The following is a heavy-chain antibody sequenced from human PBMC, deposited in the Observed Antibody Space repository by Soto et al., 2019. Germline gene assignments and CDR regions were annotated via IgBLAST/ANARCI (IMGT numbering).Heavy chain of an antibody. D-gene: IGHD3-3*01. CDR1: VFTFSSYA. CDR3: ARDHGRFLEWLLYYSYYYGMDV. CDR2: ISYDGSNK. Sequence: GGSLRLTCAASVFTFSSYAMHWVRQAPGKGLDLLVVISYDGSNKYYADSVKGRFTISRDNSKNTLYLQMNSLRAEDTAVYYCARDHGRFLEWLLYYSYYYGMDVWGQGTTVTVSS. V-gene: IGHV3-30-3*01. J-gene: IGHJ6*02.